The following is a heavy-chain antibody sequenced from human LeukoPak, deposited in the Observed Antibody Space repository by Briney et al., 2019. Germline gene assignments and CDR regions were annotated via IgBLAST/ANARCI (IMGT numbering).Heavy chain of an antibody. J-gene: IGHJ3*02. CDR2: INPNSGGT. D-gene: IGHD2-2*01. Sequence: ASVKVSCKASGYTFTGYYMHWVRQAPGQGLEWMGWINPNSGGTNYAQKFQGRVTMTRDTSISTAYMELSRLRSDDTAVYYCGRGQYTSSWYAFDIWGQGTMVTVSS. CDR3: GRGQYTSSWYAFDI. CDR1: GYTFTGYY. V-gene: IGHV1-2*02.